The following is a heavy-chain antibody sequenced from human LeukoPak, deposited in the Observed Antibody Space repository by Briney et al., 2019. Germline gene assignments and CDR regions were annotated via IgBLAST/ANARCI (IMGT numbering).Heavy chain of an antibody. CDR2: MYLSGAT. J-gene: IGHJ4*02. Sequence: SGTLSLTCTVSGDSINSLDLWSWVRQPPGKGLEWIGEMYLSGATHSNPSVKSRVTTSIDKSKNQFFLNLSSVTAADTAVYYCAGLVGRYSSGLYYYYFDYWGQGTLVTVSS. CDR1: GDSINSLDL. D-gene: IGHD3-22*01. V-gene: IGHV4-4*02. CDR3: AGLVGRYSSGLYYYYFDY.